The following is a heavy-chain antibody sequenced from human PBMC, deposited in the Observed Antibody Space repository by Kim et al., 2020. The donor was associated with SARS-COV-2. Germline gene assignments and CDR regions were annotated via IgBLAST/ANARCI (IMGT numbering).Heavy chain of an antibody. Sequence: SETLSLTCAVYGGSFSGYYWSWIRQPPGKGLEWIGEINHSGSTNYNPSLKSRVTISVDTSKNQFSLKLSSVTAADTAVYYCARHRVAVAEYYFDYWGQGTLVTVSS. D-gene: IGHD2-15*01. CDR2: INHSGST. CDR3: ARHRVAVAEYYFDY. V-gene: IGHV4-34*01. CDR1: GGSFSGYY. J-gene: IGHJ4*02.